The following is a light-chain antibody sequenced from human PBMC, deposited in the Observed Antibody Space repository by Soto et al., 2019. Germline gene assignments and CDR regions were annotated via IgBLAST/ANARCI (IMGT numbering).Light chain of an antibody. CDR1: QSVGSN. CDR3: QQYNNWPRT. J-gene: IGKJ1*01. CDR2: DAS. Sequence: EIVMTQSPATLSVSPGERATLSCRASQSVGSNLAWYQQKRGQAPRLLIYDASTRATGIPARFSGSGSGTEFTLTISSLQSEDFAVYYCQQYNNWPRTFGQGTKVEIK. V-gene: IGKV3-15*01.